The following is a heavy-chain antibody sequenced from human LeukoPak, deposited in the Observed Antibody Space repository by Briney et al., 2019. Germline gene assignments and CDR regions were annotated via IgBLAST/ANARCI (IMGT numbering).Heavy chain of an antibody. J-gene: IGHJ4*02. V-gene: IGHV3-30*01. Sequence: ESVNGRFTISRDNSKNTLYLQLNSLRAEDTAVYYCARPSGSVTIFGVVDYFDYWGQGSLVTVSS. CDR3: ARPSGSVTIFGVVDYFDY. D-gene: IGHD3-3*01.